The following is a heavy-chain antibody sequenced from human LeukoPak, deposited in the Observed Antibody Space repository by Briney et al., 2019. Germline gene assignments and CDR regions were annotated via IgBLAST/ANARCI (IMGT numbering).Heavy chain of an antibody. CDR3: ARDKETYYYDSSGYYGGSFDY. D-gene: IGHD3-22*01. CDR2: IYSGGST. V-gene: IGHV3-53*05. Sequence: GGSLRLSCAASGFTVSSNYMSWVRQAPGKGLEWVSVIYSGGSTYYADSVKGRFTISRDKSKNTLYLQMNSLRAEDTAVYYCARDKETYYYDSSGYYGGSFDYWGQGTLVTVSS. CDR1: GFTVSSNY. J-gene: IGHJ4*02.